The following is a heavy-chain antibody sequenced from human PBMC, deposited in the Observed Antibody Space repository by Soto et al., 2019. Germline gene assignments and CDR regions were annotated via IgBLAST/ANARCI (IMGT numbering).Heavy chain of an antibody. J-gene: IGHJ5*01. D-gene: IGHD7-27*01. CDR2: IYKSATT. V-gene: IGHV4-30-4*01. CDR1: GDSISNLDYF. CDR3: ARGRYCLTGRCFPNWFDS. Sequence: SETLSLTCSVSGDSISNLDYFWAWIRQPPGQALEYIGYIYKSATTYYNPSFESRVASSVDTSKSQFSLNVTSVTAADTAVYFCARGRYCLTGRCFPNWFDSWGQGALVTVSS.